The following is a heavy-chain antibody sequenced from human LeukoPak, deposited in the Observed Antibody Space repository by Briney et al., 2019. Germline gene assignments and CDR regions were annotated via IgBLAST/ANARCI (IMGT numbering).Heavy chain of an antibody. V-gene: IGHV3-23*01. CDR2: ISGSGGST. CDR1: GFTFSSYA. D-gene: IGHD3-9*01. J-gene: IGHJ4*02. Sequence: PGGSLRLSCAASGFTFSSYARSWVRQAPGKGLEWGSAISGSGGSTYYADSVKGRFTISRDNSKNTLYLRMNSLRAEDTAVYYCAKSAFHYDILTGYYSYFDYWGQGTLVTVSS. CDR3: AKSAFHYDILTGYYSYFDY.